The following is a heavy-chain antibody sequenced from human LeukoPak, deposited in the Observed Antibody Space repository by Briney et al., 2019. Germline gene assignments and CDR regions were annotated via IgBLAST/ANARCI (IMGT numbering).Heavy chain of an antibody. J-gene: IGHJ4*02. D-gene: IGHD6-19*01. CDR3: ARAIAVAGTDADLHDY. V-gene: IGHV3-30-3*01. CDR1: GFTFSSYA. Sequence: HPGRSLRLSCAASGFTFSSYAMHWVRQAPGKGLEWVAVISYDGSNKYYADSVKGRFTISRDNSKNTLYLQMNSLRAEDTAVYYCARAIAVAGTDADLHDYWGQGTLVTVSS. CDR2: ISYDGSNK.